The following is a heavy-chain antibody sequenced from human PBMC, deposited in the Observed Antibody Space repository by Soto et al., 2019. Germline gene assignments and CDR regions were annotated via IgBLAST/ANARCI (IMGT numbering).Heavy chain of an antibody. CDR1: GLTFSNYE. J-gene: IGHJ3*01. V-gene: IGHV3-48*03. Sequence: EVQLVESGGGLVLPGGSLRLSCSASGLTFSNYEMNWVRQAPGKGLEWVSYIGRSGTTTYYADSLKGRSTISRDNAKNSLYLQMNNPPAEHTGVYYCATRSWGGGAFDFWGQGTMVTVPS. D-gene: IGHD1-26*01. CDR3: ATRSWGGGAFDF. CDR2: IGRSGTTT.